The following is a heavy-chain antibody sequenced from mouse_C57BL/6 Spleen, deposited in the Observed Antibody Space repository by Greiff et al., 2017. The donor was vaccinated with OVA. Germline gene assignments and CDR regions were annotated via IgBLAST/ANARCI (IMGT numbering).Heavy chain of an antibody. CDR3: ANYGNYGYFDY. J-gene: IGHJ2*01. D-gene: IGHD2-1*01. CDR1: GYTFTDYY. CDR2: INPNNGGT. V-gene: IGHV1-26*01. Sequence: EVKLQQSGPELVKPGASVKISCKASGYTFTDYYMNWVKQSHGKSLEWIGDINPNNGGTSYNQKFKGKATLTVDKSSSTAYMELRSLTSEDSAVYYCANYGNYGYFDYWGQGTTLTVSS.